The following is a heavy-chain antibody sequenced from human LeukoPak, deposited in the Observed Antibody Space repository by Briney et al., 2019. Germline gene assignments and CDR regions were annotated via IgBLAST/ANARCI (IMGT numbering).Heavy chain of an antibody. CDR1: GFTFSSYS. V-gene: IGHV3-48*04. D-gene: IGHD3-10*02. CDR3: AELGITMIGGV. Sequence: GGSLRLSCAASGFTFSSYSMNWVRQAPGKGLEWVSEISGTSSSTYYADSVKGRFTISRDNAKNSLYLQMNSLRAEDTAVYYCAELGITMIGGVWGKGTTVTISS. J-gene: IGHJ6*04. CDR2: ISGTSSST.